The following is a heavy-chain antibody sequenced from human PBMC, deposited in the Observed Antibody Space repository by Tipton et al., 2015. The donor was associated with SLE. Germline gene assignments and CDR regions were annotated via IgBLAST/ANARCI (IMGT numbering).Heavy chain of an antibody. V-gene: IGHV5-51*01. CDR2: IYPGDSDT. Sequence: QSGPEVKEPGESLKISCKGSGYRFTSHWIAWVRQMPGKGLEWMGIIYPGDSDTRYGPSFQGQVTISVDKSINTAYLQWSSLQASDTAMYYCARHATEVTGGDYWGQGTLVTVSS. J-gene: IGHJ4*02. CDR3: ARHATEVTGGDY. CDR1: GYRFTSHW. D-gene: IGHD2-8*02.